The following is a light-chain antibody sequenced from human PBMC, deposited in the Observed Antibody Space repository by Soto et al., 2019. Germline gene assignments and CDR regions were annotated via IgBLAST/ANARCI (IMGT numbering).Light chain of an antibody. J-gene: IGKJ1*01. V-gene: IGKV1-39*01. Sequence: DIQMTQSPSSLSASVGDRVTITCRASQSISIYLNWYQQKPGKAPNLLIHTASSLQSGVPSRFSGSGSGTDFTLTISCLQPEDFATYYCQHGYSTPWTFGQGTRVEIK. CDR3: QHGYSTPWT. CDR2: TAS. CDR1: QSISIY.